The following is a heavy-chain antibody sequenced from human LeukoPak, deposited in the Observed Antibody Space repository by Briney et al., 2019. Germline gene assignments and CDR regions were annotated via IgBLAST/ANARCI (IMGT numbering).Heavy chain of an antibody. CDR2: ISGRDDST. V-gene: IGHV3-23*01. Sequence: PGGSLRLSCAASGFSFSNYAMSWVRQVPGKGLEWVSAISGRDDSTYYADSVKGRFTIPRDTSKNTLYLQMNSLRAEDTAVYYRAKWGDYDVLTGYYDSDYWGQGTLVTVSS. J-gene: IGHJ4*02. D-gene: IGHD3-9*01. CDR3: AKWGDYDVLTGYYDSDY. CDR1: GFSFSNYA.